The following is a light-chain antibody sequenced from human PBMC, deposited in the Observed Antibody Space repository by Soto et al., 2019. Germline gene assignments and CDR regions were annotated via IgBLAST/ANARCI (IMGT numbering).Light chain of an antibody. CDR1: QSVLYRSNNKNY. V-gene: IGKV4-1*01. Sequence: DIVMTQSQDSLAVSLGERATINCKSSQSVLYRSNNKNYLAWYKQKPGQPPKLLIYWASTRESGVPDRFSGSGSGTDFTLTISSLQAEDVAVYYCQQYFNTPWTFGQGTKVEIK. J-gene: IGKJ1*01. CDR2: WAS. CDR3: QQYFNTPWT.